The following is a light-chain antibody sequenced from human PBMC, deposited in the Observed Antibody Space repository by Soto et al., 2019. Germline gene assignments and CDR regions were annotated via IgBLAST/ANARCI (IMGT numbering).Light chain of an antibody. CDR2: AAS. J-gene: IGKJ1*01. CDR1: QGINNY. V-gene: IGKV1-17*03. Sequence: DIQMTQSPSAMSASVGDRVTITCRASQGINNYLAWFQQKPGNVTKRLIYAASSLQSGVPSRFSGSGSGTEFTLTISSLQPEDFATYYCLQYKNYPWTFGQGTRVEI. CDR3: LQYKNYPWT.